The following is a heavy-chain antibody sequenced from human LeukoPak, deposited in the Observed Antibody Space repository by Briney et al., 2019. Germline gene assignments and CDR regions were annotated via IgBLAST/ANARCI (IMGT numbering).Heavy chain of an antibody. CDR1: GFTFSSYS. V-gene: IGHV3-21*01. Sequence: PRGSLRVSCAASGFTFSSYSMNWVRQAPGKGLEWVSSISSSSSYIYYADSVKGRFTISRDNAKNSLYLQMNSLRAEDTAVYYCAREYCSSTSCYGGNFDYWGQGTLVTVSS. J-gene: IGHJ4*02. CDR3: AREYCSSTSCYGGNFDY. D-gene: IGHD2-2*01. CDR2: ISSSSSYI.